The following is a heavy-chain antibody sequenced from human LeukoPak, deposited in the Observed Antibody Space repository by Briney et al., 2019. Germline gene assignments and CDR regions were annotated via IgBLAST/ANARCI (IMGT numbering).Heavy chain of an antibody. V-gene: IGHV3-30-3*01. D-gene: IGHD6-19*01. Sequence: GGSLRLSCAASGFTFSSYAMHWVRQAPGKGLEWVAVISYDGSNKYYADSVKGRFTISRDNSKNTLYLQMNSLRAEDTAVYYCARDCIAVAGTLDYWGQGTLVTVSS. CDR1: GFTFSSYA. CDR3: ARDCIAVAGTLDY. J-gene: IGHJ4*02. CDR2: ISYDGSNK.